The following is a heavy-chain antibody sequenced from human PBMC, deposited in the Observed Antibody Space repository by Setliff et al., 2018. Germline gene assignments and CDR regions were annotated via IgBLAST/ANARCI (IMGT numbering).Heavy chain of an antibody. Sequence: PSETLSLTCTVSGDSISSRPFYWGWFRQPAGKELEWIGKIYTSWSTIYNPSLKSRVTILLDTSKNQFSLTLTSVTAADTAVYYCARMTGFQYIDVWGKGTTVTVSS. CDR3: ARMTGFQYIDV. D-gene: IGHD3-3*01. CDR1: GDSISSRPFY. CDR2: IYTSWST. J-gene: IGHJ6*03. V-gene: IGHV4-61*09.